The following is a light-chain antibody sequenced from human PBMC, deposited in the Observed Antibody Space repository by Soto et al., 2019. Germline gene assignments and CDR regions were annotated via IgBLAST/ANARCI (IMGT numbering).Light chain of an antibody. CDR2: GAS. CDR1: HSLNRD. J-gene: IGKJ1*01. Sequence: EIVMTQSPATLSVSPGERATLSCRASHSLNRDLAWYQQRPGQSPRLLIFGASISAAGIPARCSGSGSGTEFALTIDSLQSEDFALYYWQQYLNWPGTFGQGTNVEI. CDR3: QQYLNWPGT. V-gene: IGKV3-15*01.